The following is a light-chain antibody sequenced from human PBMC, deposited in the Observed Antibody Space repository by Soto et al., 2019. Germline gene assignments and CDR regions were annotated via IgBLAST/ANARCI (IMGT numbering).Light chain of an antibody. CDR2: DVT. Sequence: QSALTQPRSVSGSPGQSVTISCTGSSSDVGGYSHVSWFQQHPGKAPKLMIYDVTKRPSGVPDRFSGSKSGNTASLTISGLRAEDESDYYCCSFAGTYTIFGGGTKLTVL. J-gene: IGLJ2*01. CDR3: CSFAGTYTI. V-gene: IGLV2-11*01. CDR1: SSDVGGYSH.